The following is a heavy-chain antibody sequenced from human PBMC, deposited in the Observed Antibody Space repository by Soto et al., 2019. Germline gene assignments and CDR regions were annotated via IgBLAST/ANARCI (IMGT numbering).Heavy chain of an antibody. CDR3: ARESGDLALDY. D-gene: IGHD1-26*01. Sequence: GGSLRLSCAASGFTFSTYGMHWVRQAPGKGLEWVAIIWHDGSNKYFADSVKGRFTISRDNSKNTLYLQMNSLRAEDTAFYYCARESGDLALDYWGRGTPVTVSS. J-gene: IGHJ4*02. V-gene: IGHV3-33*01. CDR1: GFTFSTYG. CDR2: IWHDGSNK.